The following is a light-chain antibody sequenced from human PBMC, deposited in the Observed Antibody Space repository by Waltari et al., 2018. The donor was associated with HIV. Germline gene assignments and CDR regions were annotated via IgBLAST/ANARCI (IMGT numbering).Light chain of an antibody. CDR2: GNS. J-gene: IGLJ3*02. Sequence: QSVLTQPPSVSGAPGQRVTISCTGTSSNLGACYDLTWYQQLPGTAPKLLIYGNSNRPSGVPDRFSGSKSGTSASLAITGLQPDDETDYYCQSYDSSLSNWVFGGGTKLTVL. CDR3: QSYDSSLSNWV. CDR1: SSNLGACYD. V-gene: IGLV1-40*01.